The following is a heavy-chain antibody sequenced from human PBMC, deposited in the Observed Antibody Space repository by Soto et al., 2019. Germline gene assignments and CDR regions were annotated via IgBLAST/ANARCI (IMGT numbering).Heavy chain of an antibody. D-gene: IGHD2-21*01. CDR3: ARDSYVAYSVRIGYYGLAV. CDR1: GGTFSTHA. Sequence: QVQMVQSGAEVKKHGTSVRVSCKASGGTFSTHAIRWVRQAPGRGPEWIGGIIHMYGSRKEASNFQGRVTMIADASTNTASRELITLRYEDTAVYYCARDSYVAYSVRIGYYGLAVWGQGTTVTVSS. CDR2: IIHMYGSR. V-gene: IGHV1-69*01. J-gene: IGHJ6*02.